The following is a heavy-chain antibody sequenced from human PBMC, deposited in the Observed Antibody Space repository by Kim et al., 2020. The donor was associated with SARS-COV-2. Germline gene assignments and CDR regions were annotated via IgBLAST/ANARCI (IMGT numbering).Heavy chain of an antibody. D-gene: IGHD2-2*02. Sequence: ASVKVSCKASGHIFTDYYVHWMRQAPGQGLEWMGWIDPNSGGTQYAQKFQGRVTMSADTSITTAYMELSGLKSDDTAVYYCARDGLYTSLAVAFDAFDVWGQGTRVTVSS. V-gene: IGHV1-2*02. CDR3: ARDGLYTSLAVAFDAFDV. CDR2: IDPNSGGT. CDR1: GHIFTDYY. J-gene: IGHJ3*01.